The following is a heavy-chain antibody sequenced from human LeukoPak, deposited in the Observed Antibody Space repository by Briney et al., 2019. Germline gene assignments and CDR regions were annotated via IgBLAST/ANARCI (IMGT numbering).Heavy chain of an antibody. V-gene: IGHV3-30*19. CDR2: ISYDGSNK. CDR3: ARDRYSSSPEYYFDY. J-gene: IGHJ4*02. D-gene: IGHD6-13*01. CDR1: GFTFSSYG. Sequence: GGSLRLSCAASGFTFSSYGMHWVRQAPGKGLEWVAVISYDGSNKYYADSVKGRFTISRDNSKNTLYLQMNSLRAEDTAVYYCARDRYSSSPEYYFDYWGQGTLVTVSS.